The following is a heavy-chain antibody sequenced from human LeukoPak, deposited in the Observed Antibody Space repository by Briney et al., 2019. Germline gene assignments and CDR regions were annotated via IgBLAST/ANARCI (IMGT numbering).Heavy chain of an antibody. Sequence: GGSLRLSCAASGFTFSSYAMSWVRQAPGKGLEWVSAISGSGGSTYYADSVKGRFTISRDNSKNTLYLQMNSPRAEDTAVYYCAKRDYDSSGYYYEGYWGQGTLVTVSS. J-gene: IGHJ4*02. V-gene: IGHV3-23*01. CDR3: AKRDYDSSGYYYEGY. CDR1: GFTFSSYA. CDR2: ISGSGGST. D-gene: IGHD3-22*01.